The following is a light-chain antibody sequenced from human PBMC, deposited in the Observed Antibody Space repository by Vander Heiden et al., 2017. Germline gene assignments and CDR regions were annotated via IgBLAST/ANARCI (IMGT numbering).Light chain of an antibody. V-gene: IGLV1-44*01. CDR3: AAWDDSLNGVV. CDR1: SSNIGGNT. J-gene: IGLJ2*01. Sequence: QSVLTQPPSASGTPGQRVPISCSGSSSNIGGNTVNWYQQHPGTAPKLLIYSNNQRPSGVPDRFSGSKSGTSASLAISGLQSEDEADYYCAAWDDSLNGVVFGGGTKLTVL. CDR2: SNN.